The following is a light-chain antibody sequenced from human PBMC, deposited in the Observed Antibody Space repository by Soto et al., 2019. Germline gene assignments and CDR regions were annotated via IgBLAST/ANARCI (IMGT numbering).Light chain of an antibody. V-gene: IGKV1-33*01. CDR1: QDISKY. J-gene: IGKJ3*01. CDR3: QQYKSLLS. Sequence: DIQMTQSPSSLSASVGDRVTITCQASQDISKYLNWYQQQPGKAPKLLIYDASNLETGVPSRFSGSGSGTDFTLTINSLQPEDIAKYYCQQYKSLLSFGPGTKVDIK. CDR2: DAS.